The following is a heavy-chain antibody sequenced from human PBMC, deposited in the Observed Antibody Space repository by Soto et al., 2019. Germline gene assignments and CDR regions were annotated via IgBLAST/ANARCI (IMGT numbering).Heavy chain of an antibody. CDR1: GGTFSSYA. CDR3: ADGGNSFSYYYYGMDV. J-gene: IGHJ6*02. V-gene: IGHV1-69*13. CDR2: IIPIFGTA. Sequence: GASVKVSCKASGGTFSSYAISWVRQAPGQGLEWMGGIIPIFGTANYAQKFQGRVTITADESTSTAYMELSSLRSEDTAVYYCADGGNSFSYYYYGMDVWGQGTTVTVSS. D-gene: IGHD2-15*01.